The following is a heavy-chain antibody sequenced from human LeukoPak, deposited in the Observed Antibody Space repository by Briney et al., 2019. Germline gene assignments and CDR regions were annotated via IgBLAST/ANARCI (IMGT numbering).Heavy chain of an antibody. CDR3: ARANYYGSGSYN. V-gene: IGHV1-69*13. Sequence: SVKVSCKASGGTFSSYAISWVRQAPGQGLEWMGGIIPIFGTANYAQKFQGRVTITADESTSTAYMELSSLRSEDTAVYYCARANYYGSGSYNWGQGTLVTVSS. D-gene: IGHD3-10*01. J-gene: IGHJ4*02. CDR2: IIPIFGTA. CDR1: GGTFSSYA.